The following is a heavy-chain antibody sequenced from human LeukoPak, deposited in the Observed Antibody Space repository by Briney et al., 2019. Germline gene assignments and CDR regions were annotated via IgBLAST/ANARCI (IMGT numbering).Heavy chain of an antibody. V-gene: IGHV4-61*01. CDR1: GYSISSGYY. Sequence: SETLSLTCAVSGYSISSGYYWGWIRQPPGKGLEWIGYIYYSGSTNYNPSLKSRVTISVDTSKNQFSLKLSSVTAADTAVYYCARDYYDGSGFHRTFDIWGQGTMVTVSS. J-gene: IGHJ3*02. CDR2: IYYSGST. CDR3: ARDYYDGSGFHRTFDI. D-gene: IGHD3-22*01.